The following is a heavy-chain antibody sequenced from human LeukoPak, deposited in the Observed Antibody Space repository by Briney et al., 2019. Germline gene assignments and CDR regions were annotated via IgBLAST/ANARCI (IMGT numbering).Heavy chain of an antibody. CDR3: AKTAIVATLRREFDY. CDR1: GFTVSSNY. J-gene: IGHJ4*02. V-gene: IGHV3-23*01. CDR2: ISSSGGGT. Sequence: GGSLRLSCAASGFTVSSNYMSWVRQAPGKGLEWVSAISSSGGGTYYADSVKGRFTISRDNSKDTLFLQMNSLRAEDTAVYYCAKTAIVATLRREFDYWGQGTLVTVSS. D-gene: IGHD5-12*01.